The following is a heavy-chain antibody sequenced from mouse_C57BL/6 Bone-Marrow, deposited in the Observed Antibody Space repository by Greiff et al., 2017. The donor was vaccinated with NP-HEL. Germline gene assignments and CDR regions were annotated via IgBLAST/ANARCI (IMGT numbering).Heavy chain of an antibody. J-gene: IGHJ3*01. V-gene: IGHV5-4*03. Sequence: EVMLVESGGGLVKPGGSLKLSCAASGFTFSSYAMSWVRQTPEKRLEWVATISDGGSYTYYPDNVKGRFTISRDNAKNNLYLQMSHLKSEDTAMYYCARLLGSFAYWGQGTLVTVSA. CDR1: GFTFSSYA. CDR3: ARLLGSFAY. D-gene: IGHD1-1*01. CDR2: ISDGGSYT.